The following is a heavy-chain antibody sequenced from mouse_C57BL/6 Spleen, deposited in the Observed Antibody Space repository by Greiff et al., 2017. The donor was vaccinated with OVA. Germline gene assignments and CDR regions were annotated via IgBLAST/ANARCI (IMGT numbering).Heavy chain of an antibody. J-gene: IGHJ2*01. CDR3: TIADYYGSTYFDY. D-gene: IGHD1-1*01. Sequence: EVQLQQSGAELVRPGASVKLSCTASGFNIKDDYMHWVKQRPEQGLEWIGWIDPENGDTEYASKFQGKATITADTSSNTAYLQLSSLTSEDTAVYYCTIADYYGSTYFDYWGQGTTLTVSS. CDR1: GFNIKDDY. V-gene: IGHV14-4*01. CDR2: IDPENGDT.